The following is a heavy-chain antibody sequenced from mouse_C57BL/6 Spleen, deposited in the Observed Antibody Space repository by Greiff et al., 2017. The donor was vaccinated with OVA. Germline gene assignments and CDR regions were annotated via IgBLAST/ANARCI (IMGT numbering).Heavy chain of an antibody. V-gene: IGHV1-63*01. D-gene: IGHD1-1*01. CDR2: IYPGGGYT. Sequence: QVQLKQSGAELVRPGTSVKMSCKASGYTFTNYWIGWAKQRPGHGLEWIGDIYPGGGYTNYNEKFKGKATLTADKSSSTAYMQFISLTSEDSAIYYCARLPYYGSSPSYFDYWGQGTTLTVSS. CDR3: ARLPYYGSSPSYFDY. CDR1: GYTFTNYW. J-gene: IGHJ2*01.